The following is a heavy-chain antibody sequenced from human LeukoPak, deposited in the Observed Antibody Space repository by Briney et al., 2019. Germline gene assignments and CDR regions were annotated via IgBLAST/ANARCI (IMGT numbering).Heavy chain of an antibody. J-gene: IGHJ4*02. CDR1: GGSFSGYY. CDR2: INHSGST. Sequence: SETLSLTCAVYGGSFSGYYWSWIRKPPGKGLEWIGEINHSGSTNYNPSLKSRVTISVDTSKNQFSLKLSSVTAADTAVYYCARSIYCSSTSCRDYWGQGTLVTVSS. V-gene: IGHV4-34*01. D-gene: IGHD2-2*01. CDR3: ARSIYCSSTSCRDY.